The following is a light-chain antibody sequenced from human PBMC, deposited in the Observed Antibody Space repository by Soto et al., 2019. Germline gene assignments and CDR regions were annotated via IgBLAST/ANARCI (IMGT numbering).Light chain of an antibody. CDR1: QSISSW. Sequence: DIQMTQSPSTLSASVGDRVIITCRASQSISSWLAWYQQKPGKAPKLLIYDASSLESGVPSRFSGSGSGTEFTLTISSLQPDDFATYYCQQYNSSWTFGQGTKVDIK. J-gene: IGKJ1*01. CDR2: DAS. CDR3: QQYNSSWT. V-gene: IGKV1-5*01.